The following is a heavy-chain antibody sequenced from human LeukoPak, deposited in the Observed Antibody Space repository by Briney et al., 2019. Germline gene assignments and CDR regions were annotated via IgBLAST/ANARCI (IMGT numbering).Heavy chain of an antibody. CDR3: AKRSLISGYYTSDAFDI. D-gene: IGHD3-22*01. Sequence: SGGSLRLSCAASGFTFSSYSMNWVRQAPGKGLEWVSYISSSSSTIYYADSVKGRFTISRDNAKNSLYLQMNSLRAEDTAVYYCAKRSLISGYYTSDAFDIWGQGTMVTVSS. CDR2: ISSSSSTI. J-gene: IGHJ3*02. V-gene: IGHV3-48*01. CDR1: GFTFSSYS.